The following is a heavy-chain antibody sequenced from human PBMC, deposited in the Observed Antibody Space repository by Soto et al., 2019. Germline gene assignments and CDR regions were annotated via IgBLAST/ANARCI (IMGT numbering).Heavy chain of an antibody. J-gene: IGHJ3*01. CDR3: ARDNGADEYGFWSGFERVYAFDV. Sequence: PGGSLRLSCAASRFTFSDYWMNWVRQAPGKGLEWVATIKQDGSEKYYGDSVKGRFTISRDNVKSSVYLQMNSLRAEDTALYYCARDNGADEYGFWSGFERVYAFDVWGQGTMVTVSS. CDR2: IKQDGSEK. CDR1: RFTFSDYW. V-gene: IGHV3-7*03. D-gene: IGHD3-3*01.